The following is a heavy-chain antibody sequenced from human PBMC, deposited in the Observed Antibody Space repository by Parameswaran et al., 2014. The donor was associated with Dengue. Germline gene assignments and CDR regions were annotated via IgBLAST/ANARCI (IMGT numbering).Heavy chain of an antibody. J-gene: IGHJ6*02. Sequence: PGKGLGVDWEYLLYGSTYYNPSLKSRVTISVDTSKNQFSLKLSSVTAADTAVYYCARDNGYYYGSGSYSYYYGMDVWGQGTTVTVSS. CDR2: LLYGST. V-gene: IGHV4-39*07. CDR3: ARDNGYYYGSGSYSYYYGMDV. D-gene: IGHD3-10*01.